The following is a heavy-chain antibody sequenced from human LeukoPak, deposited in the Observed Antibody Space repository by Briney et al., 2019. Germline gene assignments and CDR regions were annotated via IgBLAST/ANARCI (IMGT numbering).Heavy chain of an antibody. Sequence: PGRSLRLSCAASGFTFSSYGMHWVRQAPGKGLEWVAVISYGGSNKYYADSVKGRFTISRDNSKNTLYLQMNSLRAEDTAVYYCAKIGIDSSGYYLPTVYYYGMDVWGQGTTVTVSS. V-gene: IGHV3-30*18. CDR3: AKIGIDSSGYYLPTVYYYGMDV. J-gene: IGHJ6*02. D-gene: IGHD3-22*01. CDR1: GFTFSSYG. CDR2: ISYGGSNK.